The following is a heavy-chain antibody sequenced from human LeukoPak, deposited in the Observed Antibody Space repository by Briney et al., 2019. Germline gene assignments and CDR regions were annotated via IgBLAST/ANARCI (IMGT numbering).Heavy chain of an antibody. CDR2: IYHSGST. D-gene: IGHD2-21*02. Sequence: SETPSHTCTASGYSISSGYYWGWIRQPPGKGLEWIESIYHSGSTYYNPSLKSRVTISVDTSKNQFSLKLSSVTAADTAVYYCARGNIVVVTAISWYYYYGMDVWGQGTTVTVSS. CDR3: ARGNIVVVTAISWYYYYGMDV. J-gene: IGHJ6*02. CDR1: GYSISSGYY. V-gene: IGHV4-38-2*02.